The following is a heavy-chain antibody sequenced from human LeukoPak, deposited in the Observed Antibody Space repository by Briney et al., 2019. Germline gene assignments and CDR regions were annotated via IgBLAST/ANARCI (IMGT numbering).Heavy chain of an antibody. CDR1: DYTFTSYA. CDR3: ARAGDYYDSSGYYFFY. CDR2: IIPIFGTA. V-gene: IGHV1-69*13. J-gene: IGHJ4*02. Sequence: ASVKVSCKAVDYTFTSYAINWVRQAPGQGLEWMGGIIPIFGTANYAQKFQGRVTITADESTSTAYMELSSLRSEDTAVYYCARAGDYYDSSGYYFFYWGQGTLVTVSS. D-gene: IGHD3-22*01.